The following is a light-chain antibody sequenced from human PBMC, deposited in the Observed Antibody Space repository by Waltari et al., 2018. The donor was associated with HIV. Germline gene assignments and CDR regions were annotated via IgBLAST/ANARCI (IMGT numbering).Light chain of an antibody. CDR3: GTWDSSLSAGV. Sequence: QSVLTQPPSVSAAPGQKVTISCSGSSSHIANNYVSWYQQLPGTAPKLLIYDNNKRPSGIPDRFSGSKSGTSATLGITGLQTGDEADYYCGTWDSSLSAGVFGGGTKLTVL. J-gene: IGLJ3*02. CDR2: DNN. CDR1: SSHIANNY. V-gene: IGLV1-51*01.